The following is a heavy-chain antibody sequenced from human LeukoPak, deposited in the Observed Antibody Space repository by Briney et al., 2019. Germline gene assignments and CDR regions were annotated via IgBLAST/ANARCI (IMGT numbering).Heavy chain of an antibody. CDR2: IYYSGST. J-gene: IGHJ4*02. V-gene: IGHV4-39*01. CDR3: ARTPPESPGDYYFDY. Sequence: VKPSETLSLTCTVSGGSISSSSYYWGWIRQPPGKGLEWIGSIYYSGSTYYNPSLKSRVTISVDTSKNQFSLKLSSVTAADTAVYYCARTPPESPGDYYFDYWGQGTLVTVSS. CDR1: GGSISSSSYY. D-gene: IGHD3-16*01.